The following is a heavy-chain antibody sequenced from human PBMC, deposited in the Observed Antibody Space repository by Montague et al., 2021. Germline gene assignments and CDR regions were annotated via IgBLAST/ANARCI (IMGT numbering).Heavy chain of an antibody. CDR3: ASSPRGRWLQSYFDY. CDR2: IYYSGST. CDR1: GGSISSSSYY. J-gene: IGHJ4*02. D-gene: IGHD5-24*01. V-gene: IGHV4-39*01. Sequence: SETLSLTCTVSGGSISSSSYYWGWIRQPPGKGLGWIGSIYYSGSTYYNPSLKSRVTISVDTSKNQFSLKLSSVTAADTAVYYCASSPRGRWLQSYFDYWGQGTLVTVSS.